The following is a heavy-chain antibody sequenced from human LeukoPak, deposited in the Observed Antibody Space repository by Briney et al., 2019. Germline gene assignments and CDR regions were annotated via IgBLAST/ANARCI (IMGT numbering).Heavy chain of an antibody. V-gene: IGHV4-61*02. CDR2: ISSSGST. CDR1: GDSISSGDYY. D-gene: IGHD6-6*01. J-gene: IGHJ4*02. CDR3: ARASEYSSSSPTIDY. Sequence: SETLSLTCTVSGDSISSGDYYWSWIRQPAGKGLEWIGRISSSGSTNYNPSLKSRVTISVDTSKNQFSLKLSSVTAADTAVYYCARASEYSSSSPTIDYWGQGTLVTVSS.